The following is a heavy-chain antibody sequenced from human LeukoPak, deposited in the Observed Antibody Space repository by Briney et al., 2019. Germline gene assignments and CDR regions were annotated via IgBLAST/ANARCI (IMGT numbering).Heavy chain of an antibody. Sequence: GGSLRLSCAASGFTFSSYGMHWVRQAPGKGLEWVAVILYDGSNKYYADSVKGRFSISRDNSQNTLYLQMNSLRAEDTAVYYCAKEKAHSSSWDYFDYWGQGTLVTVSS. CDR3: AKEKAHSSSWDYFDY. CDR1: GFTFSSYG. CDR2: ILYDGSNK. V-gene: IGHV3-30*18. J-gene: IGHJ4*02. D-gene: IGHD6-6*01.